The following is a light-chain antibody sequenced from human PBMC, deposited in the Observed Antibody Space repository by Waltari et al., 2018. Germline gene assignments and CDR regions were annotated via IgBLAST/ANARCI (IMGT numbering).Light chain of an antibody. Sequence: DIVMTQSPDPLAVFLGERATINCKSSQTVLYSSNNKTSLSWYQQRPGQSPNLLIYWASTRESGVPDRFSGSGSGTDFALTISSLQAEDVAVYYCQQYYSTPLTFGGGTQVEIK. CDR2: WAS. J-gene: IGKJ4*01. V-gene: IGKV4-1*01. CDR1: QTVLYSSNNKTS. CDR3: QQYYSTPLT.